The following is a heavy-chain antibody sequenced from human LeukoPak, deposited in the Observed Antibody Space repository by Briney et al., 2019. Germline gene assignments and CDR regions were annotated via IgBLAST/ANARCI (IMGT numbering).Heavy chain of an antibody. CDR2: ISGRGDTT. D-gene: IGHD1-26*01. J-gene: IGHJ4*02. CDR1: GFTFSRYA. V-gene: IGHV3-23*01. Sequence: PGGSLRLSCAASGFTFSRYAMSWVRQPPGKGLEWVSRISGRGDTTNYADSVKGRFTISRDNSRDTLYLQMNRLRAEYTAVYYCASLYSDYGDYWGQGALVTVSS. CDR3: ASLYSDYGDY.